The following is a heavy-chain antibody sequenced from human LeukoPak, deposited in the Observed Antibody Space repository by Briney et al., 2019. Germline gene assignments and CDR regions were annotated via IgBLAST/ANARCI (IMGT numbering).Heavy chain of an antibody. CDR2: IYSGGST. CDR1: GFTVSSNY. CDR3: ASGSKDDYYYGMDV. Sequence: GGSLRLSCAASGFTVSSNYMSWVRQAPGKGLEWVSVIYSGGSTYYADSVKGRFTISRDNSKNTLYLQMNSLRAEDTAVYYCASGSKDDYYYGMDVWGQGTTVTVSS. V-gene: IGHV3-53*01. D-gene: IGHD5-24*01. J-gene: IGHJ6*02.